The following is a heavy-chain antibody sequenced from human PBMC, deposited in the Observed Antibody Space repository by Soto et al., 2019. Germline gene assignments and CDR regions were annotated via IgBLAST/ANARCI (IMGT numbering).Heavy chain of an antibody. CDR2: ISYDGSHK. CDR3: ARGDGYGSGNYLYYFDS. D-gene: IGHD3-10*01. Sequence: GGSLRLSCAVSGFSFSTYAMHWVRQAPGKGLEWVAVISYDGSHKFYADSVKGRFTISRDNSQNTLYLQMNSLRAEDTAVYYCARGDGYGSGNYLYYFDSWGQGTLVTVSS. CDR1: GFSFSTYA. J-gene: IGHJ4*02. V-gene: IGHV3-30-3*01.